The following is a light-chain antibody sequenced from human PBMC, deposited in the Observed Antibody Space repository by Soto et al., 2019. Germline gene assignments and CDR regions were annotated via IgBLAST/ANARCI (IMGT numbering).Light chain of an antibody. CDR2: DAS. J-gene: IGKJ3*01. Sequence: DIQMTQSPSSLSASVGDRVTITCQASQDISNYLNWYQQKPGKAPKLLIYDASNLETGVPSRFSGSGSGPDFTLTISSLQPEDIATYYCQQYDNLPFTFGPGTKVDIK. V-gene: IGKV1-33*01. CDR1: QDISNY. CDR3: QQYDNLPFT.